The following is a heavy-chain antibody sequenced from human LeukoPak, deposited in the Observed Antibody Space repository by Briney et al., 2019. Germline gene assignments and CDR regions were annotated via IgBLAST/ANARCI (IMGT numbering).Heavy chain of an antibody. CDR2: ISYDGSDK. D-gene: IGHD3-9*01. CDR3: ARVVYDILTGRNTEFDY. V-gene: IGHV3-30*03. CDR1: GFTFSSYG. Sequence: GGSLRLSCAASGFTFSSYGMHWVRQAPGKGLEWAAVISYDGSDKQYADSVKGRFTISRDNAKNSLYLQMNSLRAEDTALYHCARVVYDILTGRNTEFDYWGQGTLVTVSS. J-gene: IGHJ4*02.